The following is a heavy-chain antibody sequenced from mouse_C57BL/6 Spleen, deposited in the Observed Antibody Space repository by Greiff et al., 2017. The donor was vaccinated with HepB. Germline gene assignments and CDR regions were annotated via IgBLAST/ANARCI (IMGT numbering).Heavy chain of an antibody. CDR1: GYSITSGYY. J-gene: IGHJ4*01. Sequence: DVKLQESGPGLVKPSQSLSLTCSVTGYSITSGYYWNWIRQFPGNKLEWMGYISYDGSNNYNPSLKNRISITRDTSKNQFFLKLNSVTTEDTATYYCARDMVTTLYYYAMDYWGQGTSVTVSS. CDR3: ARDMVTTLYYYAMDY. CDR2: ISYDGSN. V-gene: IGHV3-6*01. D-gene: IGHD2-3*01.